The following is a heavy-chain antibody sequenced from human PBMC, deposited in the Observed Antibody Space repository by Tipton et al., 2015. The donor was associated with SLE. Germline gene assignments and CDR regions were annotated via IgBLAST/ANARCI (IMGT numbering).Heavy chain of an antibody. V-gene: IGHV3-7*01. CDR3: AKDPSDYGDSQYFDY. D-gene: IGHD4-17*01. CDR1: GFTFSTYR. CDR2: IKQDGSEK. J-gene: IGHJ4*02. Sequence: SLRLSCVGSGFTFSTYRMSWVRQAPGKGLEWVANIKQDGSEKYYVDSVKGRFTISRDNAKNSLYLQMNSLRAEDTAVYYCAKDPSDYGDSQYFDYWGQGTLVTVSS.